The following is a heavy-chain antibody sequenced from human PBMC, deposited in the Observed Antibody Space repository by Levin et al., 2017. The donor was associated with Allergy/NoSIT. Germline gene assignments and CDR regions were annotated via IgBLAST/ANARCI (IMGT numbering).Heavy chain of an antibody. D-gene: IGHD5-18*01. Sequence: PGESLKISCKASGYTFTSYGISWVRQAPGQGLEWMGWISAYNGNTNYAQKLQGRVTMTTDTSTSTAYMELRSLRSDDTAVYYCARDREGYSNSLDYWGQGTLVTVSS. CDR2: ISAYNGNT. J-gene: IGHJ4*02. CDR1: GYTFTSYG. CDR3: ARDREGYSNSLDY. V-gene: IGHV1-18*01.